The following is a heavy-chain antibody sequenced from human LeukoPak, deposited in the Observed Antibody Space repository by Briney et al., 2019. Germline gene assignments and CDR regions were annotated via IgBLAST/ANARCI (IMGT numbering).Heavy chain of an antibody. CDR2: ITSSSSTI. CDR1: GFTFSSYS. Sequence: GGSLRLSCAASGFTFSSYSMNWVRQAPGKGLEWVSYITSSSSTIYYADSVKGRFTISRDNSKNTLYLQMNSLRAEDTAVYYCARRSGIAVAGAFDYWGQGTLVTVSS. V-gene: IGHV3-48*01. CDR3: ARRSGIAVAGAFDY. D-gene: IGHD6-19*01. J-gene: IGHJ4*02.